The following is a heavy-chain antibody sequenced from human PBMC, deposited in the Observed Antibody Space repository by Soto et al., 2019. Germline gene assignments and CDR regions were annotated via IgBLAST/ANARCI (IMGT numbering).Heavy chain of an antibody. CDR2: INHSGST. CDR3: ARGLKKDGDYDGPDDY. Sequence: SETLSLTCAVYGGCFSGYYWCWIRQPPGKGLEWIGEINHSGSTNYNPSLKSRVTISVDTSKNQFSLKLSSVTAADTAVYYCARGLKKDGDYDGPDDYWAQGTLVTVSS. V-gene: IGHV4-34*01. D-gene: IGHD4-17*01. CDR1: GGCFSGYY. J-gene: IGHJ4*02.